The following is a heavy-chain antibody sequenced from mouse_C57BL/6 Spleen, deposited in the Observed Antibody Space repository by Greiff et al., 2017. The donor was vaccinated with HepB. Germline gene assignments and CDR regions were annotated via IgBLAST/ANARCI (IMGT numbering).Heavy chain of an antibody. J-gene: IGHJ2*01. D-gene: IGHD2-12*01. CDR2: IYPGDGAT. Sequence: QVQLQQSGPELVKPGASVKISCKASGYAFSSSWMNWVKQSPGKGLEWIGRIYPGDGATNYNGKFKGKGTLTADKSSSTAYMQLSRRTSEDSAVYFWSRGCYDVDCDYWGQGTTLTVSS. V-gene: IGHV1-82*01. CDR3: SRGCYDVDCDY. CDR1: GYAFSSSW.